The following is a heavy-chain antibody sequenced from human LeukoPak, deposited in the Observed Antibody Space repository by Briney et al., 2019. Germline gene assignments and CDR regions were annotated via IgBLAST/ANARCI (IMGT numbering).Heavy chain of an antibody. CDR3: ARASDSSGYYLDY. J-gene: IGHJ4*02. Sequence: SETLSLTCTVSGGSISGYYWSWIRHPARKGQEWIGHISISGSTGYNPFLKSRVTMSVDTSKNQFSLKLSSVTAADTAVYYCARASDSSGYYLDYWGQGTLVTVSS. V-gene: IGHV4-4*07. D-gene: IGHD3-22*01. CDR2: ISISGST. CDR1: GGSISGYY.